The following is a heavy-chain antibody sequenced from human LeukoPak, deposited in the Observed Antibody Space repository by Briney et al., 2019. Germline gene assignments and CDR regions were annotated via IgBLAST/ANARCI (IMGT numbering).Heavy chain of an antibody. D-gene: IGHD6-13*01. J-gene: IGHJ4*02. CDR3: ARDHSSWELRPDY. CDR1: GFTFSSYW. Sequence: PGGSLRLSCAASGFTFSSYWMHWVRQAPGKGLVWVSRINTDGSTISYADSVKGRFTISRDNAKNTLYLQMTSLRAEDTAVYYCARDHSSWELRPDYWGQGTLVTVSS. V-gene: IGHV3-74*01. CDR2: INTDGSTI.